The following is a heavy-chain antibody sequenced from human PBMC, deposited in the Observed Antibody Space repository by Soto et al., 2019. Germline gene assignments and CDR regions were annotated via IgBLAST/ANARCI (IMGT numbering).Heavy chain of an antibody. CDR1: GGSISSYY. CDR3: ARATIAVARKAWFDP. J-gene: IGHJ5*02. CDR2: IYTSGST. Sequence: SEPRSLTSPVGGGSISSYYRRWIRQPAGKGLEWIGRIYTSGSTNYNPSLKSRVTMSVDTSKNQFSLKLSSVTAADTAVYHCARATIAVARKAWFDPWGQGTLVTVSS. V-gene: IGHV4-4*07. D-gene: IGHD6-19*01.